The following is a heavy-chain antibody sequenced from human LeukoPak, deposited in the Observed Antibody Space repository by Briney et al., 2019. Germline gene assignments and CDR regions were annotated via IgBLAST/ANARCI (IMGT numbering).Heavy chain of an antibody. CDR2: TYYRSKWYN. D-gene: IGHD6-13*01. CDR3: ARGSSSKHYYYYGMDV. CDR1: GDSVSSNSAA. J-gene: IGHJ6*02. V-gene: IGHV6-1*01. Sequence: SQTLSLTCAISGDSVSSNSAAWNWIRQSPSRGLEWPGRTYYRSKWYNDYAVSVKSRITINPDTSKNQFSLQLNSVTPEDTAVYYCARGSSSKHYYYYGMDVWGQGTTVTVSS.